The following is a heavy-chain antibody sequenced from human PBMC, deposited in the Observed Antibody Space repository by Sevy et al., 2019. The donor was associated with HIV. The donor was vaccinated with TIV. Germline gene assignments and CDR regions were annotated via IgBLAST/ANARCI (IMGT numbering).Heavy chain of an antibody. J-gene: IGHJ1*01. Sequence: ASVKVSCKASGYTFTSYYMYWVRQAPGQGLEWMGIINPSGGSTSYAQKFQGRVTMTRDTSTSTVYMELSSLRSEDTAVYYCARDLASGDFQHWGQGTLVTVSS. CDR3: ARDLASGDFQH. D-gene: IGHD3-10*01. V-gene: IGHV1-46*01. CDR1: GYTFTSYY. CDR2: INPSGGST.